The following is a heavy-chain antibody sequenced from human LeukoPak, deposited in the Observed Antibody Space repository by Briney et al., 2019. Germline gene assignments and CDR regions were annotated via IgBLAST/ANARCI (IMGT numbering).Heavy chain of an antibody. D-gene: IGHD3-10*02. V-gene: IGHV3-7*01. J-gene: IGHJ6*04. Sequence: PGGSLRLSCAASGFIFTSYGMHWVRQAPGKGLEWVANIKQDGSEKYYVDSVKGRFTISRDNAKNSLYLQMNSLRAEDTAVYYCAELGITMIGGVWGKGTTVTISS. CDR1: GFIFTSYG. CDR2: IKQDGSEK. CDR3: AELGITMIGGV.